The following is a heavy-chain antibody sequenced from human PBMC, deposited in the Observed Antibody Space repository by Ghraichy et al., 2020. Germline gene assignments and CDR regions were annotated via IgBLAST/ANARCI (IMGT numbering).Heavy chain of an antibody. CDR3: ARDKRSSEEYYYYNYGMDV. CDR1: GGSISSYY. D-gene: IGHD6-6*01. V-gene: IGHV4-59*01. J-gene: IGHJ6*02. Sequence: SETLSLTCTVSGGSISSYYWSWIRQPPGKGLEWIGYIYYSGTTNYNPSLKSRVTISIDTSKNQFSLKVTSVTAADTAVYFCARDKRSSEEYYYYNYGMDVWGQGTTVTVSS. CDR2: IYYSGTT.